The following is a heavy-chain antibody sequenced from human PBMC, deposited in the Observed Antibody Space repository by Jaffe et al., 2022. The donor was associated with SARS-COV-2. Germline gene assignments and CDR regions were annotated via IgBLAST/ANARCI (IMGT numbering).Heavy chain of an antibody. CDR2: IFPSDSDT. J-gene: IGHJ4*01. Sequence: EVQLVQSGAEVKNPGESLKISCKGSGYSFTTYWIAWVRQKPGKGLEWMGRIFPSDSDTTYSPSFRGQVTISADKSTSTAYLQWSNLKASDTAMYYCARLEGIPLWGQGTLVTVSS. V-gene: IGHV5-51*01. CDR3: ARLEGIPL. D-gene: IGHD2-21*01. CDR1: GYSFTTYW.